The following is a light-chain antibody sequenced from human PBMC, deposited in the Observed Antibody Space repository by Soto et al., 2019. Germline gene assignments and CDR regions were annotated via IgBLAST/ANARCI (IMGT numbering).Light chain of an antibody. V-gene: IGKV3-15*01. CDR1: QNVDSN. Sequence: EIVMTQARGTRCVSPGEGATLSCRASQNVDSNLAWYQQKPGQGPRLLIFGASTRATGIPARFRGSGSGTEFTLTITSLQSEDFAVYYCHQYNNWPLWTFGQGTRWIS. CDR3: HQYNNWPLWT. J-gene: IGKJ1*01. CDR2: GAS.